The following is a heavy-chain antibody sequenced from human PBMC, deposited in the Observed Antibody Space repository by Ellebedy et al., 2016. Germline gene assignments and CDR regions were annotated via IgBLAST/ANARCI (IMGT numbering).Heavy chain of an antibody. CDR2: IIPIFGTA. CDR1: GYTFTSYY. J-gene: IGHJ3*02. Sequence: SVKVSCXASGYTFTSYYMHWVRQAPGQGLEWMGGIIPIFGTANYAQKFQGRVTITADESTSTAYMELSSLRSEDTAVYYCARSLAAPAAFDIWGQGTMVTVSS. V-gene: IGHV1-69*13. CDR3: ARSLAAPAAFDI. D-gene: IGHD6-6*01.